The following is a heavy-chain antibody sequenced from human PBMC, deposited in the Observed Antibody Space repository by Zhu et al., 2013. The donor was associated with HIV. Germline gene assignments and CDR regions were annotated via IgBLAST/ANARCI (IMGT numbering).Heavy chain of an antibody. D-gene: IGHD1-26*01. CDR3: VRDGGNNRMWEHYDF. CDR1: GYTFTGYY. Sequence: QVQLVQSGAEVKKPGASVNVSCKASGYTFTGYYMHWVRQAPGQGLEWLGWINPNSGDSNYSQKFQGRVTMTRDRSINTVFMELTGLTSGDTAVFYCVRDGGNNRMWEHYDFWGQGTLITVSS. V-gene: IGHV1-2*02. CDR2: INPNSGDS. J-gene: IGHJ4*02.